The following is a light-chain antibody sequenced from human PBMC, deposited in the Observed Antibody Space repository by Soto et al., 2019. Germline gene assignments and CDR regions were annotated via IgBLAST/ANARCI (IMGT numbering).Light chain of an antibody. CDR1: SSDVGGYNY. CDR2: EVS. CDR3: SSYTSSSIL. Sequence: ALTQPASVSGSPGQSITISCTGTSSDVGGYNYVSWYQQHPGKAPKLMIYEVSNRPSGVSNRFSGSKSGNTASLTISGLQAEDEADYFCSSYTSSSILFGTGTKVTVL. J-gene: IGLJ1*01. V-gene: IGLV2-14*01.